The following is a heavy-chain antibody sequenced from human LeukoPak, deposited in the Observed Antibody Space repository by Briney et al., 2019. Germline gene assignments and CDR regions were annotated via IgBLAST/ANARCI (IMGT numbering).Heavy chain of an antibody. CDR1: GGSISSYY. CDR3: AREGGYCSSTSCLSFDP. D-gene: IGHD2-2*01. J-gene: IGHJ5*02. V-gene: IGHV4-59*01. Sequence: SETLSLTCTVSGGSISSYYWSWIRQPPGKGLEWIGYIYYSGSTNYNPSLKSRVTISVDTSKNQFSLKLSSVTAADTAVYYCAREGGYCSSTSCLSFDPWGQGTLVTVSS. CDR2: IYYSGST.